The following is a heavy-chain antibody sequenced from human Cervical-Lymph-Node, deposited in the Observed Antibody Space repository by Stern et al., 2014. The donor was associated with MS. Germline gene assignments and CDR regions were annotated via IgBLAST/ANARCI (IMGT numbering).Heavy chain of an antibody. CDR1: GFTFSTYN. CDR3: AGGGNYYASYYCGMDA. J-gene: IGHJ6*02. D-gene: IGHD1-26*01. Sequence: EVQLVESGGGLVKPGGSLRLSCAGSGFTFSTYNMDWVRQAPGKGLEWVSSIGSNTTYIYYADSVKGRFTISRDNAKNSVYLQMNSLRAEDTAVYYCAGGGNYYASYYCGMDAWGQGTTVTVSS. CDR2: IGSNTTYI. V-gene: IGHV3-21*01.